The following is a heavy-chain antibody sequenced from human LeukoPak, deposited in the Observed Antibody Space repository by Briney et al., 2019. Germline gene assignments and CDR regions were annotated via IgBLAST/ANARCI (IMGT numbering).Heavy chain of an antibody. Sequence: PSGTLSLTCAVSGGSISSSNWWSWVRQPPGKGLEWIGEIYHSGSTNYNPSLKSRVTISVDTSKNQFSLKLSSVTAADTAVYYCARGSPLYDYVWGSYMGHWFDPWGQGTLVTVSS. CDR3: ARGSPLYDYVWGSYMGHWFDP. J-gene: IGHJ5*02. V-gene: IGHV4-4*02. D-gene: IGHD3-16*01. CDR1: GGSISSSNW. CDR2: IYHSGST.